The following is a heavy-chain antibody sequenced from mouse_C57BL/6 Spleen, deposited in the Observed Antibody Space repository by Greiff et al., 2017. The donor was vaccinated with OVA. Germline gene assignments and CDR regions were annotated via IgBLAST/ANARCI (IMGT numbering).Heavy chain of an antibody. D-gene: IGHD2-1*01. Sequence: EVHLVESGGGLVQPGGSLSLSCAASGFTFTDYYMSWVRQPPGKALEWLGFIRNKANGYTTEYSASVKGRFTISRDNSQSILYLQMNALRAEDSATYYCASLNYRRAMDYWGQGTSVTVSS. CDR3: ASLNYRRAMDY. J-gene: IGHJ4*01. CDR1: GFTFTDYY. V-gene: IGHV7-3*01. CDR2: IRNKANGYTT.